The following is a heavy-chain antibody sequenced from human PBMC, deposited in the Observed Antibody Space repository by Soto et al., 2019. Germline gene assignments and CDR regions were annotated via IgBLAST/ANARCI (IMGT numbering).Heavy chain of an antibody. D-gene: IGHD3-10*01. CDR2: ISSNGGST. Sequence: LSLACSSSGFTFISYAMHWFRQAPGKGLEYVSAISSNGGSTYYADSVKGRFTISRDNSRNTLYLQMSSLRAEDTAVYYCVKVSGAHPGWFDPWGQGTLVTVSS. CDR1: GFTFISYA. J-gene: IGHJ5*02. CDR3: VKVSGAHPGWFDP. V-gene: IGHV3-64D*06.